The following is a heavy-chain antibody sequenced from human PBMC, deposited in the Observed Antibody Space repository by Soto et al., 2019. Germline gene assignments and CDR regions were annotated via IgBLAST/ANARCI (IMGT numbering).Heavy chain of an antibody. CDR2: ISAYNGET. D-gene: IGHD3-16*02. J-gene: IGHJ5*02. Sequence: QVQLVQSGAELKKPGASVKVSCAASGYTFTSNSITWVRQAPGQGLEWMGCISAYNGETSYAEKFQGRLTMTTDTSTSTAYMELRSLRSDDTAVYYCARVWGSYRAPSGGAGFDPWGQGTLVTVSS. V-gene: IGHV1-18*04. CDR1: GYTFTSNS. CDR3: ARVWGSYRAPSGGAGFDP.